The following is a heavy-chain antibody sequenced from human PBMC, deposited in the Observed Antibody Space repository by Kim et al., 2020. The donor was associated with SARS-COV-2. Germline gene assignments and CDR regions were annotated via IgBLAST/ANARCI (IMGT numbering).Heavy chain of an antibody. J-gene: IGHJ4*02. D-gene: IGHD3-22*01. Sequence: SETLSLTCTVSGASIGDSGDYWGWIRQRPGMGLEWIGYIYYNGNTYNNPSLKNRVTMSVDTSENHFSLSLSSVTAADTDVYYCARKEGGYSYDSSGFYPFDCWGQRTLVTVSS. CDR1: GASIGDSGDY. CDR3: ARKEGGYSYDSSGFYPFDC. V-gene: IGHV4-31*03. CDR2: IYYNGNT.